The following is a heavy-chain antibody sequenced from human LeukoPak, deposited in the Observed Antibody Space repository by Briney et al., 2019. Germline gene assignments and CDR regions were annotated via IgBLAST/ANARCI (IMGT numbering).Heavy chain of an antibody. V-gene: IGHV3-7*01. Sequence: GGSLRLSCAASGFTFSSYWMSWVRHAPGKGLEWVANIKQDGSEKYYVDSVKGRFTISRDNAKNSLYLQMNSLRAEDTAVYYCARVREDIVATILITYAFDIWGQGTMVTVSS. CDR2: IKQDGSEK. J-gene: IGHJ3*02. CDR1: GFTFSSYW. D-gene: IGHD5-12*01. CDR3: ARVREDIVATILITYAFDI.